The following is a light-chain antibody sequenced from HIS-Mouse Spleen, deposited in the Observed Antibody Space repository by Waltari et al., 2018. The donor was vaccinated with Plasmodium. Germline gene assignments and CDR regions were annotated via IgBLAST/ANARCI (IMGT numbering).Light chain of an antibody. Sequence: SYELTQPPSVSVSPGQTARITCSGDALPKKYAYWYQQKSGQAPGLVIYEDSKRPSGIPKRFSGSSAGTMATLTISGVQVEDEADYYCYSTDSSGNHRVFGGGTKLTVL. CDR2: EDS. V-gene: IGLV3-10*01. CDR1: ALPKKY. CDR3: YSTDSSGNHRV. J-gene: IGLJ3*02.